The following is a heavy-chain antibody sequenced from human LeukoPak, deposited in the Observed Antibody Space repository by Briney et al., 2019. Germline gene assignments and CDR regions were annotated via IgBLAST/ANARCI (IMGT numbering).Heavy chain of an antibody. J-gene: IGHJ4*02. D-gene: IGHD2-2*01. CDR1: GYTFTGYY. Sequence: GASVKVSCKASGYTFTGYYMHWVRQAPGQGLEWMGWINPNSGGTNYAQKFQGRVTMTRDTSISTAYMELSRLRSDDTAVYYCARGEQSPPGYCSSTSCETFDYWGQGTLVTVSS. CDR3: ARGEQSPPGYCSSTSCETFDY. V-gene: IGHV1-2*02. CDR2: INPNSGGT.